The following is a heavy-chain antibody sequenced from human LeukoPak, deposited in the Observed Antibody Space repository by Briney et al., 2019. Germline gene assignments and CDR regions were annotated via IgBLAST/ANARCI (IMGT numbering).Heavy chain of an antibody. Sequence: SETLSLTCTVSGGSISSSSYYWGWIRQPPGKGLEWIGSIYYSGSTYYNPSLKSRVTISVDTSKNQFSLKLSSVTAADTAVYYCARLTKKGFRSGYRGAFDYWGQGTLVTVSS. D-gene: IGHD3-3*01. CDR3: ARLTKKGFRSGYRGAFDY. CDR1: GGSISSSSYY. V-gene: IGHV4-39*01. CDR2: IYYSGST. J-gene: IGHJ4*02.